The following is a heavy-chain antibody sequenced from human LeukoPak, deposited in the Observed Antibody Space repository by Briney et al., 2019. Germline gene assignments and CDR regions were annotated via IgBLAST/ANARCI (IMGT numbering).Heavy chain of an antibody. D-gene: IGHD6-6*01. Sequence: GTSLRLSCTASGFTFSYYAMHWVRQAPGKGLEWVAVISYDGINKYYADSVKGRFTISRDNSKNTLYLQTNSLRAEDTAVYYCARGGSSSSYYFYYGMDVWGQGTTVTVS. CDR2: ISYDGINK. V-gene: IGHV3-30-3*01. CDR1: GFTFSYYA. CDR3: ARGGSSSSYYFYYGMDV. J-gene: IGHJ6*02.